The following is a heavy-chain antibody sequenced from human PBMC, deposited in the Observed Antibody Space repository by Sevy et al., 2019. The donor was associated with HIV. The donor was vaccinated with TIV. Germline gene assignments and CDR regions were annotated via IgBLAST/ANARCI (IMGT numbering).Heavy chain of an antibody. V-gene: IGHV3-11*05. J-gene: IGHJ6*02. CDR3: AGDFMPVASAGTGALGV. CDR1: EFIFRDRY. D-gene: IGHD6-13*01. Sequence: GGSLRLSCVASEFIFRDRYMSWIRQAPGKGLEWVSFISSRSSEINYADSVKGRFTVSRDNAKNSLYLQMNSLRAEDTAVYYCAGDFMPVASAGTGALGVWGQGTAVTVSS. CDR2: ISSRSSEI.